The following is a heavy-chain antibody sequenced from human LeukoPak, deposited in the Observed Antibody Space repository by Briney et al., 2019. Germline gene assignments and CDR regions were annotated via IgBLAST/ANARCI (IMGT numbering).Heavy chain of an antibody. CDR1: GGSISSYY. J-gene: IGHJ6*03. CDR3: ARVSTVVRGYWDYYYMDV. CDR2: IYYSGST. D-gene: IGHD3-22*01. Sequence: PSETLSLTCTVSGGSISSYYWSWIRQPPGKGLEWIGYIYYSGSTNYNPSLKSRVTISVDTSKNQFSLKLSSVTAADTAVYYCARVSTVVRGYWDYYYMDVWGKGTTVTVSS. V-gene: IGHV4-59*01.